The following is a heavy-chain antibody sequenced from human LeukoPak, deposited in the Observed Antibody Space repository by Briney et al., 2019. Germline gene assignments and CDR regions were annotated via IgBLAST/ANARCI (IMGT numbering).Heavy chain of an antibody. V-gene: IGHV3-48*03. D-gene: IGHD3-9*01. Sequence: GSLRLSCEVSGFTFSSYAMNWVRQVPGRGLEWIAYMTASSVTSYYADSVRGRFTISRDNAKNSLFLQMDSLTVEDTAVYYCARSLTGYDPLSAFWGHGTLVTVSS. CDR1: GFTFSSYA. CDR3: ARSLTGYDPLSAF. CDR2: MTASSVTS. J-gene: IGHJ4*01.